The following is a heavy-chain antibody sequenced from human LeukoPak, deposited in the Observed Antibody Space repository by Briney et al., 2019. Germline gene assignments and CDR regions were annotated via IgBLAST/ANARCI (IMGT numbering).Heavy chain of an antibody. CDR2: IKQDGSEK. CDR1: GFTFSSYR. J-gene: IGHJ4*02. V-gene: IGHV3-7*03. CDR3: ARDLMYGDLDY. Sequence: PGGSLRLSCAASGFTFSSYRMSWVRQAPGKGLEWVANIKQDGSEKYYVDSVKGRFTISRDNAKNSLYLQMNSLRAEDTAVYYCARDLMYGDLDYWGQGTLVTVSS. D-gene: IGHD4-17*01.